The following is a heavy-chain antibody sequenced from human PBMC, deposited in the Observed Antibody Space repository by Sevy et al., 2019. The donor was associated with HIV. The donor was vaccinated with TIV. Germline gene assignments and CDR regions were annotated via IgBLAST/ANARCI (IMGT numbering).Heavy chain of an antibody. V-gene: IGHV3-23*01. J-gene: IGHJ3*02. CDR3: AKSRLSDFWSGIDAFDI. CDR2: ISGSGGST. CDR1: GFTFSSYA. D-gene: IGHD3-3*01. Sequence: GGSLRLSCAASGFTFSSYAMSWVRQAPGKGLEWVSAISGSGGSTYYADSVKGWFTISRDNSKNTLYLQMNSLRAEDTAVYYCAKSRLSDFWSGIDAFDIWGQGTMVTVSS.